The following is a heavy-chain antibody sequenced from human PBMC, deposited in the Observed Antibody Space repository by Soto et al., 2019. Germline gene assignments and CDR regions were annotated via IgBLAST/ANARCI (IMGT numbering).Heavy chain of an antibody. CDR1: GYTFTSYG. Sequence: ASVKVSCKASGYTFTSYGISWVRQAPGQGLEWMGWISAYNGNTNYAQKLQGRVTMTTDTSTSTAYMELRSLRSDDTAVYYCSRDALTWLAAINWLDPWGKGTLVTASS. D-gene: IGHD3-22*01. J-gene: IGHJ5*02. V-gene: IGHV1-18*01. CDR2: ISAYNGNT. CDR3: SRDALTWLAAINWLDP.